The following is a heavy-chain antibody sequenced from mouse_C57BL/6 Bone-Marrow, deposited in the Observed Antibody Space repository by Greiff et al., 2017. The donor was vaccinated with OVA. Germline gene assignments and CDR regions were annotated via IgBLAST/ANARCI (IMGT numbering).Heavy chain of an antibody. J-gene: IGHJ2*01. CDR2: IDPSDSYT. Sequence: QVQLQQPGAELVKPGASVKLSCKASGYTFTSYWMQWVKQRPGQGLEWIGEIDPSDSYTNYNQKFKGKATLTVDTSSSTAYMQLSSLTSEDSAVYYCARGGLYYPYYFDYWGQGTTLTVSS. CDR1: GYTFTSYW. V-gene: IGHV1-50*01. D-gene: IGHD2-1*01. CDR3: ARGGLYYPYYFDY.